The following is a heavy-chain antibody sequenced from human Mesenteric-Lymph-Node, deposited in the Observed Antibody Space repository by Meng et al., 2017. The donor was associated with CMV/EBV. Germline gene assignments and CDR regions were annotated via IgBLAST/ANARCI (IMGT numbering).Heavy chain of an antibody. Sequence: ASVKVSCKAFGYTFSGYYIHWVRQAPGQGLEWMGWINPNSGGANYLKKFQGRVTMTRDTSINTAYMELSGLRSEDTAVYYCARDDGSGWKPDYWGQGTLVTVSS. J-gene: IGHJ4*02. V-gene: IGHV1-2*02. CDR2: INPNSGGA. CDR1: GYTFSGYY. CDR3: ARDDGSGWKPDY. D-gene: IGHD6-19*01.